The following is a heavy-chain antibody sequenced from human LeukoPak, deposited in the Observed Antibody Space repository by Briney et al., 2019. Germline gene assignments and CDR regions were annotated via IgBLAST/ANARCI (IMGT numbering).Heavy chain of an antibody. Sequence: ASVKVSCKASGYTFTDYYMDWVRQAPGLGREWRAWINPNSAGTNYAEKFQGRITMTRDTSISTAYMELSRVRSDDTAVYYCARGAVAGTMGHDWFDPWGQGTLVTVSS. CDR3: ARGAVAGTMGHDWFDP. D-gene: IGHD6-19*01. V-gene: IGHV1-2*02. J-gene: IGHJ5*02. CDR2: INPNSAGT. CDR1: GYTFTDYY.